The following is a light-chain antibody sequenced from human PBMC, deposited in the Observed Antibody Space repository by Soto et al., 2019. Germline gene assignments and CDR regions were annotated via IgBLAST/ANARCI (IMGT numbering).Light chain of an antibody. V-gene: IGLV4-69*01. Sequence: QSVLTQAPSASASLGASVKLTCTLDSGHSNYVIAWHQQHPAKGPRYLMKVNRDGSHNKGDVIPDRFSGSTSGAERYLTISSLRSEDEAVYYCQTWGPGIRVFGGGTKLTVL. CDR1: SGHSNYV. CDR2: VNRDGSH. J-gene: IGLJ3*02. CDR3: QTWGPGIRV.